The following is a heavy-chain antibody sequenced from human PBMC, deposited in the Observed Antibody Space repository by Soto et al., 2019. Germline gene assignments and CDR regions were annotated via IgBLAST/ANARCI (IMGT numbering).Heavy chain of an antibody. D-gene: IGHD3-22*01. Sequence: SETLSLTCTVSCGSVSAYYWSWIRQPAGKGLEWLGRIYTTGSTNYNPSLKGRVTMSVDPSKNQFSLKLTSMTAADTAVYYCAKYHFDSSGQEYGMDVWGQGTTVTVSS. V-gene: IGHV4-4*07. CDR3: AKYHFDSSGQEYGMDV. CDR2: IYTTGST. CDR1: CGSVSAYY. J-gene: IGHJ6*02.